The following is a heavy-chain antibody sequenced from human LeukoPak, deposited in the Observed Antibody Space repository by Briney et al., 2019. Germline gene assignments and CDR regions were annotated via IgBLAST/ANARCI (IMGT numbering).Heavy chain of an antibody. J-gene: IGHJ6*02. CDR1: GFTVGSNY. V-gene: IGHV3-66*01. Sequence: GGSLSLSWAASGFTVGSNYMSWVRQAPGKGLEWVSVIYSGGSTYYADSVKGRFTISRDNSKNTLYLQMNSLRAEDTAVYYCARDLLFGGYGMDVWGQGTTVTVSS. CDR3: ARDLLFGGYGMDV. CDR2: IYSGGST. D-gene: IGHD3-10*01.